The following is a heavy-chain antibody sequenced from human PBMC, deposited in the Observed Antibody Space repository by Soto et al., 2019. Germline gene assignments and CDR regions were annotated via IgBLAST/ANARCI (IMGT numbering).Heavy chain of an antibody. Sequence: QVQLVESGGGVVQPGKSLRLSCAASGFTLSSSVMHWVRQAPGKGLEWVAVFWKDGTTKYYADSVKGRFTISRDNSKNTLYLERNRLRSEYTALYYCAKGKRPPPPYSAYEPFDYWGHGTLVSVSS. V-gene: IGHV3-33*06. D-gene: IGHD5-12*01. CDR3: AKGKRPPPPYSAYEPFDY. J-gene: IGHJ4*01. CDR1: GFTLSSSV. CDR2: FWKDGTTK.